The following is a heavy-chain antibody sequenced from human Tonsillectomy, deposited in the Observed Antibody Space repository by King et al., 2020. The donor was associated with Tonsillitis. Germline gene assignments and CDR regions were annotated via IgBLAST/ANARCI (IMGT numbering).Heavy chain of an antibody. J-gene: IGHJ4*02. D-gene: IGHD6-19*01. CDR2: VSSSSSYI. CDR3: ARGGSRGGWYLDY. CDR1: GFTFSSYS. V-gene: IGHV3-21*01. Sequence: VQLVESGGGLVKPGGSLRLSCAASGFTFSSYSMNWVRQAPGKGLEWVSSVSSSSSYIFYADSVKGRFTISRDNAKNSLYLQMNSLRAEDTAVYYCARGGSRGGWYLDYWGQGTLVTVSS.